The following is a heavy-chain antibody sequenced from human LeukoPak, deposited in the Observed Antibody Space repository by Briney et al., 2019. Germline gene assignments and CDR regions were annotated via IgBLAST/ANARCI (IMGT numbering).Heavy chain of an antibody. D-gene: IGHD2/OR15-2a*01. V-gene: IGHV3-7*01. CDR3: ANAKKAYQFYY. J-gene: IGHJ4*02. Sequence: GGSLRLSCAASGFTFRDYWVSWVRQTPGKGLEWVANINRDGSEKYYVDSVKGRFTISRDNAKNSLYLQMSSLRGDDTAVYFCANAKKAYQFYYWGQGTLVTVSS. CDR2: INRDGSEK. CDR1: GFTFRDYW.